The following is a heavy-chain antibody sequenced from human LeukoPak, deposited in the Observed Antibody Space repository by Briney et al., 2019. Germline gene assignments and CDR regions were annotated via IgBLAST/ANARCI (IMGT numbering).Heavy chain of an antibody. CDR2: ISAYNGNT. CDR1: GYTFTSYG. D-gene: IGHD1-26*01. CDR3: ARSIFLVGASDAFDI. V-gene: IGHV1-18*01. Sequence: ASVKVSCKASGYTFTSYGISWVRQAPGQGLEWMGWISAYNGNTNYAQKLQGRVTMTTDTSTSTAYMELRSLRSDDTAFYYCARSIFLVGASDAFDIWGQGTMVTVSS. J-gene: IGHJ3*02.